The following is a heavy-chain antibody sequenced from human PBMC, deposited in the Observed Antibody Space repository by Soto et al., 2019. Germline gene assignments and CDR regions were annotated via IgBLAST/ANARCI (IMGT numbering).Heavy chain of an antibody. Sequence: EVQLVESGGGLVQPGGSLRLSCAASGFTFSSYWMHWVRQAPGKGLVWVSRINSDGSSTSYADSVKGRFTISRDNAKNTLYLQMNSLRAEDTAAYYCARKATSYYYMDVWGKGTTVTVSS. CDR1: GFTFSSYW. D-gene: IGHD5-12*01. CDR2: INSDGSST. J-gene: IGHJ6*03. CDR3: ARKATSYYYMDV. V-gene: IGHV3-74*01.